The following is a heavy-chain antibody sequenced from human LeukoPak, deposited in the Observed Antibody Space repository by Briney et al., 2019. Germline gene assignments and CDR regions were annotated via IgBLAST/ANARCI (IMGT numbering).Heavy chain of an antibody. CDR1: GYIFTDYY. CDR2: INPNSGGT. D-gene: IGHD3-22*01. Sequence: ASVKVSCKASGYIFTDYYMHWVRQAPGQELGWMGRINPNSGGTNYAQKFQGRVTITADKSTSTAYMELSSLRSEDTAVYYCASPLYDSSGYYSPPGDYWGQGTLVTVSS. J-gene: IGHJ4*02. CDR3: ASPLYDSSGYYSPPGDY. V-gene: IGHV1/OR15-1*04.